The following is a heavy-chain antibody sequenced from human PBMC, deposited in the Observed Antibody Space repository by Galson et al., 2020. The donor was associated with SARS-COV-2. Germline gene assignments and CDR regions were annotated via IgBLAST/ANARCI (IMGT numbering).Heavy chain of an antibody. J-gene: IGHJ6*02. CDR1: GFSVSSKY. V-gene: IGHV3-66*01. CDR2: IYDAGST. Sequence: TGGSLRLSCAASGFSVSSKYMTWVRQAPGKGLEWVSVIYDAGSTDYAHSVRGRFTISRDNSKNTVYLQMNNLSVEDMAVYYCARIGDGSLSPYYYGLDVWGQGTTVTVSS. CDR3: ARIGDGSLSPYYYGLDV. D-gene: IGHD6-6*01.